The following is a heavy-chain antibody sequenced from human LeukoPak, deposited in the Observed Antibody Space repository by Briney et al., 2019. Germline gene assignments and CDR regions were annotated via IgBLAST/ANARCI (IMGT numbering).Heavy chain of an antibody. CDR3: ARGYDYVWGLMVYPAFDI. CDR1: GLTFSNYG. D-gene: IGHD3-16*01. V-gene: IGHV3-30*19. Sequence: GGSLRLSCVASGLTFSNYGIHWVRQAPGKGLEWVAVISYDGSNKYYADSVKGRFTISRDNSKNTMYLQMNSLRAEDTAVYYCARGYDYVWGLMVYPAFDIWGQGTMVTVSS. CDR2: ISYDGSNK. J-gene: IGHJ3*02.